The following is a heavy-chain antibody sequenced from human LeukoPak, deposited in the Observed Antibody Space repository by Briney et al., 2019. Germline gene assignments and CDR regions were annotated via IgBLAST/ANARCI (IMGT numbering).Heavy chain of an antibody. J-gene: IGHJ5*02. CDR1: GFTVSSIY. CDR3: AGDTHSSSWYDH. CDR2: IYSDGNT. D-gene: IGHD6-19*01. V-gene: IGHV3-53*01. Sequence: PGGSLRLSCAVSGFTVSSIYMTWVRQAPGKGLEWVSSIYSDGNTYYADSVKGRFTLSRDSSRNTLYLQMNDLRVEDTAVYYCAGDTHSSSWYDHWGQETLVTVSS.